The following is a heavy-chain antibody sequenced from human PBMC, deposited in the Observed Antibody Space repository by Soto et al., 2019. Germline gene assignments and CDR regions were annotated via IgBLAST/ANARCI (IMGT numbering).Heavy chain of an antibody. J-gene: IGHJ4*02. CDR2: IKQDGSER. CDR1: GFSFGTYW. CDR3: ARDVGPITIFGEALSGYFDF. Sequence: EVQLVESGGGLVQPGGSLRLSCAVSGFSFGTYWMSWVRQAPGKGLEWLASIKQDGSERHYLDSVKGRFTISRDNAKDSLSLQMNSLRGEDTAFYYCARDVGPITIFGEALSGYFDFWGQGTLVTVSS. D-gene: IGHD3-3*01. V-gene: IGHV3-7*03.